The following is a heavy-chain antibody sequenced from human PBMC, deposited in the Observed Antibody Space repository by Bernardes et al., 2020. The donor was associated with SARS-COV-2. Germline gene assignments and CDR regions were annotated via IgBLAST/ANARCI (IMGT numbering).Heavy chain of an antibody. CDR2: ISAYNKDT. V-gene: IGHV1-18*01. J-gene: IGHJ4*02. D-gene: IGHD1-1*01. CDR1: GYIFSTYG. CDR3: ARDRPNFRPSGTALDY. Sequence: ASVKVSCKASGYIFSTYGLAWVRQAPGQGLEWMGWISAYNKDTNFAQKFQGRVTMTTDTSTSTAYMELRNLRSDDTAVYYCARDRPNFRPSGTALDYWGQGTLVNVSS.